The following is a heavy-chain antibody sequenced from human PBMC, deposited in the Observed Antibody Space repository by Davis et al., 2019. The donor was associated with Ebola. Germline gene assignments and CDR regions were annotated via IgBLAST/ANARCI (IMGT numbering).Heavy chain of an antibody. V-gene: IGHV1-2*02. Sequence: ASVKVSCKASGYTFTGYYMHWVRQAPGQGLEWMGWINPNSGGTNYAQKLQGRVTMTTDTSTSTAYMELRSLRSDDTAVYYCARDRGLIAAAGTKDYWGQGTLVTVSS. CDR1: GYTFTGYY. J-gene: IGHJ4*02. CDR2: INPNSGGT. D-gene: IGHD6-13*01. CDR3: ARDRGLIAAAGTKDY.